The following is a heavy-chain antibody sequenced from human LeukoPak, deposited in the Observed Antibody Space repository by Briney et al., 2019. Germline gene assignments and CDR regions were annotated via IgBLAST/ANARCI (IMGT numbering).Heavy chain of an antibody. CDR2: IRYDGSNK. CDR1: GFTFSSYG. Sequence: QPGGSLRLSCAASGFTFSSYGMHWVRQAPGKGLEWVAFIRYDGSNKYYADSVKGRFTISRDNSKNTLYLQMNSLGAEDTAVYYCAKGKPIFGVVISYFDYWGQGTLVTVSS. V-gene: IGHV3-30*02. CDR3: AKGKPIFGVVISYFDY. D-gene: IGHD3-3*01. J-gene: IGHJ4*02.